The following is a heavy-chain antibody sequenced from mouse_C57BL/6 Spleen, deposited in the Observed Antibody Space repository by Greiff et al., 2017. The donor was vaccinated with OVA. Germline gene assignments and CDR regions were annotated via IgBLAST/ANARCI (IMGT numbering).Heavy chain of an antibody. D-gene: IGHD1-1*01. Sequence: QVQLQQPGAELVRPGTSVKLSCKASGYTFTSYWMHWVKQRPGQGLEWIGVIDPSDSYTNYNQKFKGKATLTVDTSSSTAYMQLSSLTSEDSAVYYCARWGGTTVPSNWGQGTLVTVSA. J-gene: IGHJ3*01. CDR1: GYTFTSYW. CDR2: IDPSDSYT. CDR3: ARWGGTTVPSN. V-gene: IGHV1-59*01.